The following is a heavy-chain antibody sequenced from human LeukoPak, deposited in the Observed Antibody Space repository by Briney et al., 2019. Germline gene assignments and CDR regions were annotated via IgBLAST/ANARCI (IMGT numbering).Heavy chain of an antibody. CDR3: VVGGSPGY. CDR2: ISTDGYIT. J-gene: IGHJ4*02. D-gene: IGHD2-15*01. Sequence: PGGSLRLSCAASRFTFSSYWMTWVRQAPRKGLVWVSRISTDGYITDYADFVQGRFTASRDNTKNTWSLEMNSLRAEDTAVYYCVVGGSPGYWGQGTLVTVSS. V-gene: IGHV3-74*01. CDR1: RFTFSSYW.